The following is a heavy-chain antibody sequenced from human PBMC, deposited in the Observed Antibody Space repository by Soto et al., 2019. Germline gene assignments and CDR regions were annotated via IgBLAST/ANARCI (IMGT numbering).Heavy chain of an antibody. D-gene: IGHD6-13*01. Sequence: GGSLRLSCTASGFSVSRSYMSWVRQAPGKGLEWVSFIYSGGSTYYADSMKGRFTISRDNSKNTLYLQMNSLRVDDTAVYYCASLSSADGLYWGQGALVTVSS. CDR3: ASLSSADGLY. CDR1: GFSVSRSY. CDR2: IYSGGST. J-gene: IGHJ4*02. V-gene: IGHV3-66*01.